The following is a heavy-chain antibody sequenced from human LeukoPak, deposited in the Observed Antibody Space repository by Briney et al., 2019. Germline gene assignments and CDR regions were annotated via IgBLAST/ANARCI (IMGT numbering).Heavy chain of an antibody. J-gene: IGHJ4*02. Sequence: GGSLRLSCAASGFTFSSCEMNWVRQAPGKGLEWVSYISSSGSTIYYADSVKGRFTISRDNAKNSLYLQMNSLRAEDTAVFYCARVGQAGYVGYPLDYRGQGTLVTVSS. CDR1: GFTFSSCE. CDR3: ARVGQAGYVGYPLDY. D-gene: IGHD5-12*01. V-gene: IGHV3-48*03. CDR2: ISSSGSTI.